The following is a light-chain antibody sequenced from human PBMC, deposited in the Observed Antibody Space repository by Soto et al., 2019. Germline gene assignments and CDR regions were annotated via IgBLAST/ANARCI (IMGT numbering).Light chain of an antibody. V-gene: IGKV3-20*01. Sequence: EIVLTHSPDTLSLSPGEGASLSCRASQSVSSSYLAWYQQKPGQAPRLLIHGASSRATGITDRISGSGSGTDFTLTISRLEPEDFAVYYCQQYGSSPITFGQGTRLEIK. CDR3: QQYGSSPIT. CDR1: QSVSSSY. J-gene: IGKJ5*01. CDR2: GAS.